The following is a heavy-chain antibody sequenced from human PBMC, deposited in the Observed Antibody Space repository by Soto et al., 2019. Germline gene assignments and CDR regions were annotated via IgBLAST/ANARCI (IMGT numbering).Heavy chain of an antibody. CDR2: INAGNGNT. D-gene: IGHD3-3*01. J-gene: IGHJ5*02. CDR3: ARDVLRFLEWPNWFAP. CDR1: GYTFTSYA. Sequence: GASVKVSCKASGYTFTSYAMHWVRQAPGQRLEWMGWINAGNGNTNYAQKLQGRVTMTTDTSTSTAYMELRSLRSDDTAVYYCARDVLRFLEWPNWFAPWGQG. V-gene: IGHV1-3*01.